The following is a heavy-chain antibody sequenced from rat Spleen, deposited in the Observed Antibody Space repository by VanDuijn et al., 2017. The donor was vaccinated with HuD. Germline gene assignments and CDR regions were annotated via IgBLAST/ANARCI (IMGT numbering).Heavy chain of an antibody. V-gene: IGHV2-32*01. CDR3: ARETYIGTTNWFAY. D-gene: IGHD1-5*01. J-gene: IGHJ3*01. Sequence: QVQLKESGPGLVQPSQTLSLTCTVSGFSLTSYHVHWVRKPPGKGLEWMGVMWRDGDTSSNPALKSRLSISRDTSKSQFFLKMSSLQTEDTATYYCARETYIGTTNWFAYWGQGTLVTVSS. CDR2: MWRDGDT. CDR1: GFSLTSYH.